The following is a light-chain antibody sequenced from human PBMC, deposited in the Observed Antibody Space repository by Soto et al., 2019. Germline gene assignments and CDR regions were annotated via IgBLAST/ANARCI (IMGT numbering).Light chain of an antibody. V-gene: IGKV1-39*01. CDR3: QQSYGSPPFT. CDR1: QSISSY. Sequence: DIQMTQSPSPLSASVGDRVYITCRTSQSISSYLNWYQAKPGKAPKLLIYEASTLESGVPSRFCGSGSGTDFTLTISSLQPEDSATYYCQQSYGSPPFTFGPGTRVDI. CDR2: EAS. J-gene: IGKJ3*01.